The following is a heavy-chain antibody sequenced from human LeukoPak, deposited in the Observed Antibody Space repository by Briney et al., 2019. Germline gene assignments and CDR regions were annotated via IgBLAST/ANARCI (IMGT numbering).Heavy chain of an antibody. Sequence: GASVKVSCKASGYTFTGYYMHWVRQAPGQGLEWMGWINPNSGGTNYAQKFQGRVTMTRDTSISTAYMELSRLRSDDTAVYYCARETGGGTGAFGIWGQGTMVTVSS. D-gene: IGHD6-19*01. CDR1: GYTFTGYY. J-gene: IGHJ3*02. CDR2: INPNSGGT. V-gene: IGHV1-2*02. CDR3: ARETGGGTGAFGI.